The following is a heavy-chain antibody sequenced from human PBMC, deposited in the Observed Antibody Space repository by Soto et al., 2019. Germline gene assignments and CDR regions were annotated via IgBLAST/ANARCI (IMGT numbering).Heavy chain of an antibody. Sequence: QVQLVESGGGVVQPGRSLRLSCAASGFTFSSYGMHWVRQAPGKGLEWVAVISYDGSNKYYADSVKGRFTISRDNSKNTLDLQMNSLRAEDTAVYYCAKHSIRDGYNYWFDPWGQGTLVTVSS. J-gene: IGHJ5*02. CDR2: ISYDGSNK. CDR1: GFTFSSYG. CDR3: AKHSIRDGYNYWFDP. V-gene: IGHV3-30*18. D-gene: IGHD5-12*01.